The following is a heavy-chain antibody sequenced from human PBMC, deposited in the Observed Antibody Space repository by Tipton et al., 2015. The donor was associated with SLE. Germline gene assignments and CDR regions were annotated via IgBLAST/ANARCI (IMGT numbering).Heavy chain of an antibody. J-gene: IGHJ4*02. V-gene: IGHV4-31*03. D-gene: IGHD6-19*01. Sequence: TLSLTCTVSGGSISSGGYYWSWIRQHPGKGLEWIGYIYYSGSTNYNPSLKSRVTISVDTSKNQFSLKLSSVTAADTAVYYCARAVEQWLVPFDYWGQGTLVTVSS. CDR3: ARAVEQWLVPFDY. CDR1: GGSISSGGYY. CDR2: IYYSGST.